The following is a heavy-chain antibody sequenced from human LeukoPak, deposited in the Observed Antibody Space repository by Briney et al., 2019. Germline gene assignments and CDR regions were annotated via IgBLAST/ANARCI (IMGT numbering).Heavy chain of an antibody. Sequence: SVKVSCKASGFXFRTSAVQWVRQARGQRLEWIGWIVVGSGNTNYAQKFQERVTISRDMSTSTAYMELSSLRSEDTAVYYCAAQVNYHDSTVWDPWGQGTLVTVSS. CDR3: AAQVNYHDSTVWDP. D-gene: IGHD3-22*01. J-gene: IGHJ5*02. CDR1: GFXFRTSA. CDR2: IVVGSGNT. V-gene: IGHV1-58*01.